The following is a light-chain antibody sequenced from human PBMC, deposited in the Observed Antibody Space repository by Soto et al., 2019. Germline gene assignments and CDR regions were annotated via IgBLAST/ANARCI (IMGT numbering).Light chain of an antibody. V-gene: IGKV1-5*01. CDR2: AAS. J-gene: IGKJ1*01. CDR1: QSISVG. CDR3: QQYNSYWT. Sequence: DIQMNQSPSTLSASVGDGVTITCRASQSISVGLAWYQQKAGKAPNLLIYAASSLQSGVPSRFSGSGSGTEFTLTISSLQPDDFATYYCQQYNSYWTFGQGTKVDIK.